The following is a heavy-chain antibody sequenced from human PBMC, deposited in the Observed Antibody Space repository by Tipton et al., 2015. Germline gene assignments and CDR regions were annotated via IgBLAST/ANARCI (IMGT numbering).Heavy chain of an antibody. CDR1: GFTFSDYY. Sequence: SLRLSCAASGFTFSDYYMAWIRQAPGKGLEWVSYISASGDIIDFADSLKGRFTISRDNAMNSLSLQMNSLTAEDTALYYCARAWSDTTFDSWGQGTLVTVSS. D-gene: IGHD5-18*01. V-gene: IGHV3-11*01. CDR2: ISASGDII. CDR3: ARAWSDTTFDS. J-gene: IGHJ4*02.